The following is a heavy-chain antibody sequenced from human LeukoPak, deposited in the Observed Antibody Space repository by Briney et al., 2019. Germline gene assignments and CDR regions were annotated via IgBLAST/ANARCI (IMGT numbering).Heavy chain of an antibody. CDR1: GGSISSGGYS. CDR2: IYHSGST. V-gene: IGHV4-30-2*01. J-gene: IGHJ6*02. D-gene: IGHD6-13*01. CDR3: ARGGQQQLADYYYYGMDV. Sequence: KPSETLSLTCAVSGGSISSGGYSWSWIRQPPGKGLEWIGYIYHSGSTYYNPSLKSRVTISVDRSKNQFSLKLSSVTAAATAVYYCARGGQQQLADYYYYGMDVWGQGTTVTVSS.